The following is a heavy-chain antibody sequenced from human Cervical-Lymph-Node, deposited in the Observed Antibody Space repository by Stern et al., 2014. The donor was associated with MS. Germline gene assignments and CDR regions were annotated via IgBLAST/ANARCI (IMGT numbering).Heavy chain of an antibody. V-gene: IGHV3-9*01. J-gene: IGHJ6*02. CDR3: VKDMRGGVVGFVVYALDV. D-gene: IGHD3-3*01. Sequence: EVQLVESGGGLVQPGRSLRLSCATSGFTFDDYAIHWVRQAPGKGLEWVSGISWNSGGVGYADSVKGRFTISRDNVKNSLYLQMNSLRVEDTALYYCVKDMRGGVVGFVVYALDVWGQGTTVTVSS. CDR1: GFTFDDYA. CDR2: ISWNSGGV.